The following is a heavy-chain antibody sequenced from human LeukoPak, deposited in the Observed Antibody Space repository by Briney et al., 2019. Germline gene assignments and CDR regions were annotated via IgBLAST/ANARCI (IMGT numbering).Heavy chain of an antibody. CDR3: ATYSSGWVGDAAFDI. CDR2: ISAYNGNT. J-gene: IGHJ3*02. Sequence: VASVKVSCKASGYTFTSYGISWVRQAPGQGLEWMGWISAYNGNTNYAQKLQGRVTMTEDTSTDTAYMELSSLRSEDAAVYYCATYSSGWVGDAAFDIWGQGTMVTVSS. D-gene: IGHD6-19*01. V-gene: IGHV1-18*01. CDR1: GYTFTSYG.